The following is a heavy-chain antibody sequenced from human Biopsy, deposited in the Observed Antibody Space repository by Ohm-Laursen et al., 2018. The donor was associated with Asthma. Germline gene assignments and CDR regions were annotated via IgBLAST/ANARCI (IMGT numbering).Heavy chain of an antibody. J-gene: IGHJ6*02. D-gene: IGHD5-24*01. Sequence: SQTLSLTCIVSRGYVRTYDYRWAWIRQPPGKGLEWLGFAFHSGTTDYPPPVALPLSIKFDKTKNKFSMTLSSVTAADTAVYFCARVAVYGDIFFAIDVWGQGTTVSVS. CDR3: ARVAVYGDIFFAIDV. V-gene: IGHV4-30-4*01. CDR2: AFHSGTT. CDR1: RGYVRTYDYR.